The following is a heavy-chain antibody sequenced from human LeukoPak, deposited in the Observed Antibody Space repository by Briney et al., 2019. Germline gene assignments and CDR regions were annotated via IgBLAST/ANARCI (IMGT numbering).Heavy chain of an antibody. J-gene: IGHJ4*02. CDR3: ARDVGSGYDYPPDY. D-gene: IGHD5-12*01. V-gene: IGHV4-34*01. Sequence: PSETLSLTCAVYGGSFSGYYWSWIRQPPGKGLEWIGEINHSGSTNYNPSLKSRVTISVDTSKNQFSLKLSSVTAEDTAVYYCARDVGSGYDYPPDYWGQGTLVTVSS. CDR2: INHSGST. CDR1: GGSFSGYY.